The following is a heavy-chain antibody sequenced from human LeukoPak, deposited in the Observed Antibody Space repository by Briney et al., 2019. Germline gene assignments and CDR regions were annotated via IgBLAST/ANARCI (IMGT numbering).Heavy chain of an antibody. J-gene: IGHJ6*02. CDR1: GYTFTSYG. CDR2: ISAYNGNT. CDR3: ARDHPPSIVVVPAADYYYYGMDV. D-gene: IGHD2-2*01. Sequence: ASVKVSFKASGYTFTSYGISWVRQAPGQGLEWMGWISAYNGNTNYAQKLQGRVTMTTDTSTSTAYMELRSLRSDDTAVYYCARDHPPSIVVVPAADYYYYGMDVWGQGTTVTVSS. V-gene: IGHV1-18*01.